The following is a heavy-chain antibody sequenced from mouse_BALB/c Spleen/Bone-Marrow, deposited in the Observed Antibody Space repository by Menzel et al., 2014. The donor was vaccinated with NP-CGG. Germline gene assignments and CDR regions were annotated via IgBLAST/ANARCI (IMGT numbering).Heavy chain of an antibody. CDR3: ARGVTTGAMDY. CDR2: ISTYYGDA. Sequence: QVQLQQSGAELVRPGVSVKISCKGSGYTFTDYSIHWIKQSHAKSLEWIGAISTYYGDATNNQKFKGKATLTVDKSSSTAYMEPARLASEDSVIYYCARGVTTGAMDYWGQGTSVTVPS. J-gene: IGHJ4*01. D-gene: IGHD1-1*01. CDR1: GYTFTDYS. V-gene: IGHV1-67*01.